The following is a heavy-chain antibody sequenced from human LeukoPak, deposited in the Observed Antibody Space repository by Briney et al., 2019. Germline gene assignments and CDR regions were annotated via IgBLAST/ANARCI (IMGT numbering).Heavy chain of an antibody. J-gene: IGHJ5*02. Sequence: SGTLSLTCTVSGGSISSTTSYWGWIRQPPGKGLEWIGSISHSGNTYYNPSLKSRVTISVDTSKNQFSLKLSSLIAADTAVYYCARVRGFFGVVIINWFDPWGQGTLVTVSS. V-gene: IGHV4-39*07. CDR2: ISHSGNT. D-gene: IGHD3-3*01. CDR1: GGSISSTTSY. CDR3: ARVRGFFGVVIINWFDP.